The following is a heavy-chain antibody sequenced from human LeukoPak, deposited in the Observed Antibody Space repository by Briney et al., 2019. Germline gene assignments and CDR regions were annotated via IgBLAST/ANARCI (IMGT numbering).Heavy chain of an antibody. CDR1: GFTFDDYA. J-gene: IGHJ3*02. CDR2: ISWNSGSI. CDR3: AKDMDIVATMVYAFDI. V-gene: IGHV3-9*03. D-gene: IGHD5-12*01. Sequence: GRSLRLSCAASGFTFDDYAMHWVRQAPGKGLEWVSGISWNSGSIGYADSVKGRFTISRDNAKNSLYLQMNSLRAEDMALYYCAKDMDIVATMVYAFDIWGQGTMVTVSS.